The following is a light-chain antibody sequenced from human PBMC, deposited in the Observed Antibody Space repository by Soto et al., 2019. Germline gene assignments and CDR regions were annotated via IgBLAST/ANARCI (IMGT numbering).Light chain of an antibody. CDR1: SGEVGGYNH. CDR3: ISYIGSSTSYV. CDR2: EVS. J-gene: IGLJ1*01. V-gene: IGLV2-14*01. Sequence: QSVLAQPASVSGSPGQSITISCAGTSGEVGGYNHVAWYQQHPGKAPKLMIYEVSKRPSGVSNRFSGSKSGNTASLNTSGLQAEDEADYYCISYIGSSTSYVFGTGTRSPS.